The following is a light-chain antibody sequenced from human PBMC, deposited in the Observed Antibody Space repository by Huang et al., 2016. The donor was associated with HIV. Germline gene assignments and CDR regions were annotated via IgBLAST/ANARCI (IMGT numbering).Light chain of an antibody. J-gene: IGKJ4*01. V-gene: IGKV3-11*01. Sequence: EIVFTQSPATLSLSPGDRATLSCRASQSVGVYLAWYQQKPGQAPRLLICEASNRATGIPDRFSGSGSGTDFTLTIDSLQPDDFAIYYCQQRTKWPPVLTFGGGTRVEIK. CDR2: EAS. CDR1: QSVGVY. CDR3: QQRTKWPPVLT.